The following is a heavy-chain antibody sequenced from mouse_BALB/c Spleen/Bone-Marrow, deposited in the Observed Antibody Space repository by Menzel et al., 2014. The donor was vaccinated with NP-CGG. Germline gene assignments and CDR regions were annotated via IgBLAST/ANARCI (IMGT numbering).Heavy chain of an antibody. D-gene: IGHD2-4*01. V-gene: IGHV1-20*02. J-gene: IGHJ2*01. Sequence: EVQLQQSGPELVKPGASVKISCKASGYSFTGYFMNWVMQSHGKSLEWIGRINPYNGDTFYNQKFKGKATLTVDKSSSTAHMELRSLASEDSAVYYCARDYYDYYFDYWGQGTTLTDSS. CDR1: GYSFTGYF. CDR3: ARDYYDYYFDY. CDR2: INPYNGDT.